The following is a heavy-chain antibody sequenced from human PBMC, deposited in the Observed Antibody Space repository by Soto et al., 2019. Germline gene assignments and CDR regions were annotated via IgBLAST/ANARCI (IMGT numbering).Heavy chain of an antibody. CDR1: GGSISRSRYY. J-gene: IGHJ4*02. V-gene: IGHV4-31*03. CDR3: ASTLVVAAPPPYYFDY. Sequence: SDTLSLTCTVSGGSISRSRYYWGWIRQHPGKGLEWIGSIYYSGSTYYNPSLKSRVTISVDTSKNQFSLKLSSVTAADTAVYYCASTLVVAAPPPYYFDYWGQGTLVTVSS. D-gene: IGHD2-15*01. CDR2: IYYSGST.